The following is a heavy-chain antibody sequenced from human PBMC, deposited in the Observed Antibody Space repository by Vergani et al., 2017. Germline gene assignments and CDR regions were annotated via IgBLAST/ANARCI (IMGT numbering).Heavy chain of an antibody. Sequence: QVQLQESGPGLVKPSETLSLTCTVSGGSISSYYWSWIRQPPGKGLEWIGSIYHSGSTYYNPSLKSRVTISVDTSKNQFSLKLSSVTAADTAVYYCARGPWYYDSSGSIRARDRFDYWGQGTLVTVSS. J-gene: IGHJ4*02. CDR2: IYHSGST. D-gene: IGHD3-22*01. CDR3: ARGPWYYDSSGSIRARDRFDY. CDR1: GGSISSYY. V-gene: IGHV4-38-2*02.